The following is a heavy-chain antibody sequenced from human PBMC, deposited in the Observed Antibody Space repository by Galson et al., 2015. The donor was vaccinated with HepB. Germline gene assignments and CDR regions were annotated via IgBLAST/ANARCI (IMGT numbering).Heavy chain of an antibody. V-gene: IGHV1-18*04. D-gene: IGHD3-22*01. CDR3: ARLRTMTTSPPSDY. J-gene: IGHJ4*02. CDR2: ISAYNGNT. Sequence: SVKVSCKASGYTFTSYGISWVRQAPGQGLEWMGWISAYNGNTNYAQKLQGRVTMTTDTSTSTAYMELRSLRSDDTAVYYCARLRTMTTSPPSDYWGQGTLVTVSS. CDR1: GYTFTSYG.